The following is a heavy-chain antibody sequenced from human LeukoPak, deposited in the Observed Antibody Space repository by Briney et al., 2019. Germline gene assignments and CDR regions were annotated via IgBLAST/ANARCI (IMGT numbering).Heavy chain of an antibody. D-gene: IGHD3-10*01. CDR2: LYYSGGT. CDR1: GDSISSASSY. CDR3: VRIQASRILTYYYFMDV. J-gene: IGHJ6*03. V-gene: IGHV4-39*07. Sequence: SETLSLTCTVSGDSISSASSYWGWIRQPPGKGLEWIGSLYYSGGTYYSPSLESRVTISVDKSKNQFSLHLRTVTAADTAIYYCVRIQASRILTYYYFMDVWGKGTTVSVSS.